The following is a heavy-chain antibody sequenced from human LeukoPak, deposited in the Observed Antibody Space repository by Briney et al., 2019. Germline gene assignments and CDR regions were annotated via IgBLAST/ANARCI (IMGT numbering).Heavy chain of an antibody. Sequence: ASVKVSCKASGYTFTSYYIHWVRQAPGQGLVWMGIINPSGGSTTYAQKFQGRVTMTRDTSTSTVYMELSSLRSEDTAVYYCARDTEDFDYWGQGTLVTVSS. CDR3: ARDTEDFDY. CDR1: GYTFTSYY. V-gene: IGHV1-46*01. J-gene: IGHJ4*02. CDR2: INPSGGST.